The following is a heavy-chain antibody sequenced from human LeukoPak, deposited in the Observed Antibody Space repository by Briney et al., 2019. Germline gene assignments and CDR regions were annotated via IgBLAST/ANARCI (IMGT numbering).Heavy chain of an antibody. CDR2: IYSGGST. V-gene: IGHV3-53*01. CDR3: ARAVWFGELFFAY. Sequence: GGSLRLSSAASVFTVSSNYMSWVRQAAGKGLEWVSVIYSGGSTYYADSVKGRFTISRDNSKNTLYLQMNSLRAEDTAVYYCARAVWFGELFFAYWRKGTLVTVSS. CDR1: VFTVSSNY. J-gene: IGHJ4*02. D-gene: IGHD3-10*01.